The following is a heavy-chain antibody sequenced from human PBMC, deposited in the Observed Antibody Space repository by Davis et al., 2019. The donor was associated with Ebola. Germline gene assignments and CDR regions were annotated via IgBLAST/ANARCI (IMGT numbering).Heavy chain of an antibody. CDR3: AKDREEWLAYFDY. CDR2: VTSTGYST. Sequence: GVLKISCAASGFTFNNYAMNWVRQAPGKGLEWVSVVTSTGYSTYYADSVKGRFTISRDNSKNTLYLQMNSLTADDTAVYYCAKDREEWLAYFDYWGQGTLVTVSS. V-gene: IGHV3-23*01. D-gene: IGHD6-19*01. J-gene: IGHJ4*02. CDR1: GFTFNNYA.